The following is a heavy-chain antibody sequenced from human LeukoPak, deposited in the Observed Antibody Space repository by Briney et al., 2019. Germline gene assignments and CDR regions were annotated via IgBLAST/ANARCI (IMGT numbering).Heavy chain of an antibody. CDR2: INHSGST. CDR3: ARGRELVRLSTQHPPPYGMDV. V-gene: IGHV4-34*01. Sequence: SETLSLTCAVYGGSFSGYYWSWIRQPPGKGLEWIGEINHSGSTSYNPSLKSRVTISVDTSKNQFSLKLSSVTAADTAVYYCARGRELVRLSTQHPPPYGMDVWGQGTTVTVSS. CDR1: GGSFSGYY. J-gene: IGHJ6*02. D-gene: IGHD6-6*01.